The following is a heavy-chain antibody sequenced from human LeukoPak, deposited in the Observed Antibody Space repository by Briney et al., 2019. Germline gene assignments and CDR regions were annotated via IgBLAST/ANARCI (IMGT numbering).Heavy chain of an antibody. J-gene: IGHJ3*01. V-gene: IGHV4-34*01. CDR1: GGSFSDYY. Sequence: PSETLSLTCGVYGGSFSDYYWNWIRQAPGKGLEWFGEIDHSGSTKYNPSLESQVTISLDTSKYQFNLRLTSVTAADTAVYFCASRRFFDLRLKTHAFNVWGQGTMVSVSS. CDR3: ASRRFFDLRLKTHAFNV. CDR2: IDHSGST. D-gene: IGHD3-9*01.